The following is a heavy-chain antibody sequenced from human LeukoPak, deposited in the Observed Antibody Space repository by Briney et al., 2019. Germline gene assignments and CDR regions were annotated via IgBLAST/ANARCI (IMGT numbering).Heavy chain of an antibody. V-gene: IGHV3-21*01. CDR3: ARAHGSYSCDY. J-gene: IGHJ4*02. CDR1: GFTFSIYS. D-gene: IGHD1-26*01. Sequence: GGSLILSCASSGFTFSIYSMNWVRQPPGKGLEWVSSISSSSSYIYYADSVKGRFTISRDNAKNSLYLQMNSLRAEDTAVYYCARAHGSYSCDYWGQGTPVTVFS. CDR2: ISSSSSYI.